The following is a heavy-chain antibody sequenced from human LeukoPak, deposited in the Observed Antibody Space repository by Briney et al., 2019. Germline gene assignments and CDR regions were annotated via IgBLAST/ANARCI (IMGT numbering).Heavy chain of an antibody. CDR3: ARDPSRWELLNFDY. CDR2: ISSSGSYV. D-gene: IGHD1-26*01. CDR1: GFTFDDHA. J-gene: IGHJ4*02. Sequence: GGSLRLSCEVSGFTFDDHAINWVRQAPGKGLEWVSSISSSGSYVYYADSLKGRFTVSRDNAKDSLYLQMNSLRAEDTAVYYCARDPSRWELLNFDYWGQGTLVTVSS. V-gene: IGHV3-21*01.